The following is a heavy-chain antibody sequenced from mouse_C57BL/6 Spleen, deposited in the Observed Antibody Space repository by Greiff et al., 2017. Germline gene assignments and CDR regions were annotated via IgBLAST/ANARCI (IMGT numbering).Heavy chain of an antibody. Sequence: VQLQQPGAELVKPGASVKMSCKASGYTFTSYWITWVKQRPGQGLEWIGDIYPGSGSTNYNEKFKSKATLTVATSSSTAYMQLSSLTSEDSAVYYCARGRALYYGSSYFDYWGQGTTLTVSS. D-gene: IGHD1-1*01. V-gene: IGHV1-55*01. J-gene: IGHJ2*01. CDR1: GYTFTSYW. CDR3: ARGRALYYGSSYFDY. CDR2: IYPGSGST.